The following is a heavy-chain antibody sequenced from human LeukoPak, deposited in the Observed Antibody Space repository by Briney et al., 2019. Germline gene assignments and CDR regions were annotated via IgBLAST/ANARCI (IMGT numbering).Heavy chain of an antibody. J-gene: IGHJ4*02. V-gene: IGHV1-24*01. CDR1: GYTLTELS. Sequence: ASVKVSCKVSGYTLTELSMHWVRQAPGKGLAWMGGFDPEDGETIYAQKFQGRVTMTEDTSTDTAYMELSSLRSEDTAVYYCATGRTTGTPPYYFDYWGQGTLVTVSS. D-gene: IGHD1-1*01. CDR2: FDPEDGET. CDR3: ATGRTTGTPPYYFDY.